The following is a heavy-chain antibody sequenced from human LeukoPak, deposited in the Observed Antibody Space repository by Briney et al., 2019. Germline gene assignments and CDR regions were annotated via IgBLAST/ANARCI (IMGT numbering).Heavy chain of an antibody. CDR2: FSGSGGTT. V-gene: IGHV3-23*01. D-gene: IGHD2-8*01. J-gene: IGHJ6*03. CDR3: ANGNRCTSPNCLGYYYFYMDV. Sequence: AGGSLRLSCAASGFTFSSYAMNWVRQAPGRGLGWVSGFSGSGGTTYYADCVKGRFTISRNNSKNTLYLQMNSLRAENTAVYYCANGNRCTSPNCLGYYYFYMDVWGKGTTVTVSS. CDR1: GFTFSSYA.